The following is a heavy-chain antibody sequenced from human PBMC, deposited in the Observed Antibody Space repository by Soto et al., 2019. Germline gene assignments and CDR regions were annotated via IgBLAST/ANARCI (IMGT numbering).Heavy chain of an antibody. D-gene: IGHD3-10*01. CDR1: GGTFSSYA. J-gene: IGHJ4*02. V-gene: IGHV1-69*13. CDR3: ARAQRIHYGSGHNFDY. CDR2: IIPIFGTA. Sequence: SVKVSCKASGGTFSSYAISWVRQAPGQGLEWMGGIIPIFGTANYAQKFQGRVTITADESTSTAYMELSSLRSEDTAVYYCARAQRIHYGSGHNFDYWGQGTLVTVSS.